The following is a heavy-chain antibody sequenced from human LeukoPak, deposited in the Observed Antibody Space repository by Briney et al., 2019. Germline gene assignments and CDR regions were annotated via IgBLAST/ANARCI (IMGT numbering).Heavy chain of an antibody. V-gene: IGHV3-21*01. CDR1: GFTFSSYS. J-gene: IGHJ4*02. Sequence: PGRSLRLSCAASGFTFSSYSMNWVRQAPGKGLEWVSSISSSSSYIYYADSVKGRFTISRDNAKNSLYLQMNSLRAEDTAVYYCARDLDTAMVGGHDYWGREPWSPSPQ. CDR3: ARDLDTAMVGGHDY. CDR2: ISSSSSYI. D-gene: IGHD5-18*01.